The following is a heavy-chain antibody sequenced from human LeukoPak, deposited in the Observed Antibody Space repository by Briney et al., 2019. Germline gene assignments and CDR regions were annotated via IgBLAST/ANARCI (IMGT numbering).Heavy chain of an antibody. CDR1: GFTFSSYS. J-gene: IGHJ4*02. D-gene: IGHD2-21*02. Sequence: TGGSLRLSCTASGFTFSSYSMSWVRQAPGKGLEWVSSISSSSASIFYADSVKGRFTLSRDNAENSLYLQMNSLRAEDTAVYFCARSAAGASYDCWGQGTLVTVSS. CDR3: ARSAAGASYDC. V-gene: IGHV3-21*06. CDR2: ISSSSASI.